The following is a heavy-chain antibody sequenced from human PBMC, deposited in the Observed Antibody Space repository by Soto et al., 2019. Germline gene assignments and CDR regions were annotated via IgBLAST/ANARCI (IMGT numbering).Heavy chain of an antibody. Sequence: GALRLSCAASGFTFGSYGMHWVRQAPGKGLEWVAVISYDGSNKYYADSVKGRFTISRDNSKNTLYLQMNSLRAEDTAVYYCAKDPSITIFGVGNWFDPWGQGTLVTVSS. CDR3: AKDPSITIFGVGNWFDP. J-gene: IGHJ5*02. CDR2: ISYDGSNK. V-gene: IGHV3-30*18. D-gene: IGHD3-3*01. CDR1: GFTFGSYG.